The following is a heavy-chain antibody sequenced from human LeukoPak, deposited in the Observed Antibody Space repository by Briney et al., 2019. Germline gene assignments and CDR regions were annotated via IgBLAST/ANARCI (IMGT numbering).Heavy chain of an antibody. J-gene: IGHJ4*02. CDR2: IYYSGST. D-gene: IGHD6-6*01. Sequence: PSETPSLTCTVSGGSISSSSYYWGWIRQPPGKGLEWIGSIYYSGSTYYNPSLKSRVTISVDTSKNQFSLKLSSVTAADTAVYYCARGSIAARTFGYWGQGTLVTVSS. CDR1: GGSISSSSYY. CDR3: ARGSIAARTFGY. V-gene: IGHV4-39*07.